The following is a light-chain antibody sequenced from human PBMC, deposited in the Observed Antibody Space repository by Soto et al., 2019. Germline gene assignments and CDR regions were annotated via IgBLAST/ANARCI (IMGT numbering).Light chain of an antibody. Sequence: EIVMTQSPATLSVSPGERATLSCRVSQSISSNLAWYQQKPGQAPRLLIYRASTRATDIPARFSGSGSGTEFTLTISSLQSEDFAVYYCQQYSNWYTFGQGTKLEIK. CDR2: RAS. V-gene: IGKV3D-15*01. CDR1: QSISSN. CDR3: QQYSNWYT. J-gene: IGKJ2*01.